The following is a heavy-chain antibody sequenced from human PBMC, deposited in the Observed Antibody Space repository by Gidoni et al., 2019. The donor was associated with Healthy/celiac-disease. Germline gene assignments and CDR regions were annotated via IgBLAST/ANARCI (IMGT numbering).Heavy chain of an antibody. V-gene: IGHV3-53*01. CDR1: GFTGSRNY. CDR3: ARDQETATTD. Sequence: EVQPVESGGSLIQPGGSLRLSCAAPGFTGSRNYMSWVRQAPGKGLEWVSVIYSGGSTYYADSVKGRFTISRDNSKNTLYLERNSLRAEDTAVYYCARDQETATTDWVQGTLVTVSS. J-gene: IGHJ4*02. D-gene: IGHD6-25*01. CDR2: IYSGGST.